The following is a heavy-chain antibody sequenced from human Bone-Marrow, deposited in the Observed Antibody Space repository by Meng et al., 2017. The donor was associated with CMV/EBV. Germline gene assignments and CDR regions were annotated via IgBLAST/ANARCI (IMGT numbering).Heavy chain of an antibody. CDR1: NGSISSYY. Sequence: SETLSLTCTVSNGSISSYYWSWIRQPPGKRLEWIGFIYYSGRTNYNPSVKSRVTMSVDTSKNQFTLKLNSVTAADTAVYYCAREGRGYSAYDPLEYWGQGTLVTGSS. J-gene: IGHJ4*02. D-gene: IGHD5-12*01. V-gene: IGHV4-59*01. CDR2: IYYSGRT. CDR3: AREGRGYSAYDPLEY.